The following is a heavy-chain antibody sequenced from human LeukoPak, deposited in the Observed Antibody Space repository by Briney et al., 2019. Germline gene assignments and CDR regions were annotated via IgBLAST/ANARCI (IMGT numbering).Heavy chain of an antibody. CDR2: VYSDGNT. CDR1: GFTVITND. D-gene: IGHD1-14*01. V-gene: IGHV3-53*01. Sequence: GGSLRLSCAASGFTVITNDMTWVRQAPGKGLEWVSVVYSDGNTKYADSVQGRFTISRDNSKNTLYLEMNSLSPDDTAVYYCARGVEPLAANTLAYWGQGTLVTVSS. CDR3: ARGVEPLAANTLAY. J-gene: IGHJ4*02.